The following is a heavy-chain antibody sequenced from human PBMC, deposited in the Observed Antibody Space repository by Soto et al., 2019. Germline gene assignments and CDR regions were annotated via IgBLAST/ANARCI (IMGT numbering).Heavy chain of an antibody. V-gene: IGHV3-9*01. CDR2: ISWNSGSI. CDR1: GFTFDDYA. J-gene: IGHJ4*02. D-gene: IGHD3-22*01. CDR3: AKVRPYDSSGYYFDY. Sequence: PGGSLRLSCAASGFTFDDYAMHWVRQAPGKGLEWVSGISWNSGSIGYADSVKGRFTISRDNAKNSLYLQMNSLRAEDTALYYCAKVRPYDSSGYYFDYWGQGTLVTVSS.